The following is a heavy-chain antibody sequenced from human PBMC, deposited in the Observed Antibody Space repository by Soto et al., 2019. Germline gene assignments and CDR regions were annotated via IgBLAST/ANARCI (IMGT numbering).Heavy chain of an antibody. CDR2: IYESGRT. J-gene: IGHJ5*02. Sequence: SETLSLTCIVSAASISTGGYSWSWIRQPPGKGPEWIGYIYESGRTYYKPSLKSRASISMDKSRNQFSVRLTSVTAADTAVYFCARGDRYSGSFSDYFDPWGQGTLVTVSS. CDR3: ARGDRYSGSFSDYFDP. D-gene: IGHD1-26*01. CDR1: AASISTGGYS. V-gene: IGHV4-30-2*01.